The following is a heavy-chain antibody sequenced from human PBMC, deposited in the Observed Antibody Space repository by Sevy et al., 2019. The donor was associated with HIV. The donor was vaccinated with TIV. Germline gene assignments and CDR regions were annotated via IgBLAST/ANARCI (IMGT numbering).Heavy chain of an antibody. Sequence: GALRLSFSTSGFTFCVHWVNWVRQAPGKGVEGVAKIKGDGSDKKLVESVEGRFTISRDNGKNLLYLQMNSLRVEDTAVYYCAHETIGRFDSWGQGTLVTVSS. CDR2: IKGDGSDK. CDR1: GFTFCVHW. J-gene: IGHJ4*02. V-gene: IGHV3-7*01. CDR3: AHETIGRFDS. D-gene: IGHD3-16*01.